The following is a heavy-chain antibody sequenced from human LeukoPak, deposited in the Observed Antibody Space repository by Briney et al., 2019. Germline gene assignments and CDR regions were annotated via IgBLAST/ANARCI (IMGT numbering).Heavy chain of an antibody. Sequence: ASVKVSCKASGYTFTRSEMHWVRQAPGQGLEWRGWISAYNGNTNYAQKLQGRVTMTTDTSTSAAYMELRSLRSDDTAVYYCARAPRRYSGSYPEYFQHWGQGTLVTVSS. D-gene: IGHD1-26*01. J-gene: IGHJ1*01. CDR2: ISAYNGNT. CDR3: ARAPRRYSGSYPEYFQH. CDR1: GYTFTRSE. V-gene: IGHV1-18*04.